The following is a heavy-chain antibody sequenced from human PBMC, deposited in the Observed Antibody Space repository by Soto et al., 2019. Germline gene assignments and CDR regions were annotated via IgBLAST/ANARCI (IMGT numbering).Heavy chain of an antibody. J-gene: IGHJ6*02. CDR3: ARAALSYYYGSGSPLYYGMDV. D-gene: IGHD3-10*01. CDR1: GGTFSSYA. V-gene: IGHV1-69*13. CDR2: IIPIFGTA. Sequence: VASVKVSCKASGGTFSSYAISWVRQAPGQGLEWMGGIIPIFGTANYAQKFQGRVTITADESTSTAYMELSSLRSEDTAVYYCARAALSYYYGSGSPLYYGMDVWGQGTTVTVLL.